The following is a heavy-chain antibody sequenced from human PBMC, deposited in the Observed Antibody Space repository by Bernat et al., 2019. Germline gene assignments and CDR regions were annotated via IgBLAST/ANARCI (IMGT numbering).Heavy chain of an antibody. CDR2: ISSSSSYP. Sequence: QVQLVESGGGLVKPGGSLRLPCPASGFTLSDYHMNWLRQPPGKGLEWVSYISSSSSYPSYAGSVKGRFTISRDNAKDSLYLQMNSLRAEGTAVYYCARGGWFLRMDVGGKGTTVTVSS. V-gene: IGHV3-11*05. J-gene: IGHJ6*04. CDR1: GFTLSDYH. CDR3: ARGGWFLRMDV. D-gene: IGHD2-15*01.